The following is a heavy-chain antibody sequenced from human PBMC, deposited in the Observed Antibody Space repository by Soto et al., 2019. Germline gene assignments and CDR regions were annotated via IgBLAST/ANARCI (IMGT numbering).Heavy chain of an antibody. CDR3: ARCVTMVRGAFPNWFDP. Sequence: QVQLQESGPGLVKPSQTLSLTCTVSGGSISSGGYYWSWIRQHPGKGLEWIGYIYYSGSTYYNPSRKSRVTISVDTSKNQFSLKLSSVTAADTAVYYCARCVTMVRGAFPNWFDPWGQGTLVTVSS. J-gene: IGHJ5*02. D-gene: IGHD3-10*01. V-gene: IGHV4-31*03. CDR2: IYYSGST. CDR1: GGSISSGGYY.